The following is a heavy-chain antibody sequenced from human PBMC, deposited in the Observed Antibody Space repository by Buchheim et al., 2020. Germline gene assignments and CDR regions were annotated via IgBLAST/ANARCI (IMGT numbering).Heavy chain of an antibody. V-gene: IGHV3-74*01. Sequence: DVQLVESGGGLVQPGGSLRLSCAASGFTFSSYWMHWGRQAPGKGLGWVSRIDSDGSNTNYADSVKGRFTISRDNAQNTLYMPMNSLSAEDTAVYYCARALTGVGDALDIWGQGT. J-gene: IGHJ3*02. CDR2: IDSDGSNT. D-gene: IGHD7-27*01. CDR3: ARALTGVGDALDI. CDR1: GFTFSSYW.